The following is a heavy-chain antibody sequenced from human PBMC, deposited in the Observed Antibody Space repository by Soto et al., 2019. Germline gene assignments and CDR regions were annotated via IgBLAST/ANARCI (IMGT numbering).Heavy chain of an antibody. D-gene: IGHD2-15*01. CDR2: IYYSGST. CDR3: ARLGKYFSGGSCYPNWFDP. V-gene: IGHV4-31*03. J-gene: IGHJ5*02. Sequence: QVQLQESRPGLVKPSQTLSLTCTVSGLSISSGGYYWSWIRQHPGKALEWIGYIYYSGSTYNNPSLKSRVTISVDTSKNQFSLKLSSVTAADTAVYYCARLGKYFSGGSCYPNWFDPLGQGTLVTVSS. CDR1: GLSISSGGYY.